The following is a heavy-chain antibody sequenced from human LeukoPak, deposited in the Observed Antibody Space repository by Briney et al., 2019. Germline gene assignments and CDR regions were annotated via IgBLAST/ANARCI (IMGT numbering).Heavy chain of an antibody. J-gene: IGHJ4*02. CDR1: GITLSNYG. CDR2: FGGSGGGT. D-gene: IGHD3-10*01. V-gene: IGHV3-23*01. CDR3: AKRGVVIRVILVRFHKEASYFDS. Sequence: GGSLRLSCAVSGITLSNYGMSWVRQAPGEGLEWVAGFGGSGGGTNYADSVKGRFTISRDNAKDTLYLQMNSLRAEDTAVYFCAKRGVVIRVILVRFHKEASYFDSWGQGALVTVSS.